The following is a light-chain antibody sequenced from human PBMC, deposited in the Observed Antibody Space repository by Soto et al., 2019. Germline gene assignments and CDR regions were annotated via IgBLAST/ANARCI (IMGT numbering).Light chain of an antibody. CDR1: SSDVGAYNY. Sequence: QSVLTQPASVSGSPGQSITISCTGTSSDVGAYNYVSWYQQHPGKAPKVMIFEVSHRPSGVSNRFSGSKSGNTASLTISGFQAEDEADYYCISYTSSSLYVFGTGTKLTVL. CDR2: EVS. V-gene: IGLV2-14*01. CDR3: ISYTSSSLYV. J-gene: IGLJ1*01.